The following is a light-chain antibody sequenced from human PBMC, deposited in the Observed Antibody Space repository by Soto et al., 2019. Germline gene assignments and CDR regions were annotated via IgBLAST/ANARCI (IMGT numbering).Light chain of an antibody. CDR2: AAS. V-gene: IGKV3-15*01. Sequence: EIVMTQSPATLSVSPGERATLSCRASQSVSSNLAWYQQRPGQAPRLLIYAASTRATGIPASFSGSGSGTDFTLTIGSLQYEDFAVYYCQQYNNWARTFGQGTKVEIK. CDR1: QSVSSN. CDR3: QQYNNWART. J-gene: IGKJ1*01.